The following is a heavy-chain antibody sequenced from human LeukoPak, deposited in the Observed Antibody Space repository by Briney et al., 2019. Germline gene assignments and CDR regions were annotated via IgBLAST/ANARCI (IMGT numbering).Heavy chain of an antibody. Sequence: SQTLSLTCTVSGGSFSSGGYYWSWIRQPPGKGLEWIGYIYHSGSTYYNPSLKSRVTISVDRSKNQFSLKLSSVTAADTAVYYCARGAESYYFDYWGQGTLVTASS. D-gene: IGHD3-10*01. J-gene: IGHJ4*02. CDR2: IYHSGST. CDR1: GGSFSSGGYY. V-gene: IGHV4-30-2*01. CDR3: ARGAESYYFDY.